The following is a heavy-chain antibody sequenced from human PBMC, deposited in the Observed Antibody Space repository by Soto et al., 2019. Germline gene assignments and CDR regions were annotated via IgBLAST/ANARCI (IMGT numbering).Heavy chain of an antibody. CDR1: GFTVSSNY. D-gene: IGHD3-22*01. V-gene: IGHV3-53*01. CDR2: IYSGGST. J-gene: IGHJ3*02. Sequence: EVQLVESGGGLIQPGGSLRLSCAASGFTVSSNYMSWVRQAPGKGLEWVSVIYSGGSTYYADSVKGRFTISRDNSKNTRYRQMNSLRAEDTAVYYCAREGSSGYYDDAFDIWGQGTMVTVSS. CDR3: AREGSSGYYDDAFDI.